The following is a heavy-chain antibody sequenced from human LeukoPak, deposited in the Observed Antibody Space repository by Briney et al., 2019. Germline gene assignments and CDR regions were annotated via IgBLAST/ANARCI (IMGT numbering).Heavy chain of an antibody. D-gene: IGHD3-16*01. CDR1: GFSFTTYW. Sequence: TGESLKISCKGSGFSFTTYWIGWVRQMPGKGLEWMGIIQPSESCTTYSPSFQGQVTISADNSISPAYLQWSSLKASDTAMYYCARRYGGGGREYFHHWGQGTLVTVSP. J-gene: IGHJ1*01. CDR3: ARRYGGGGREYFHH. V-gene: IGHV5-51*01. CDR2: IQPSESCT.